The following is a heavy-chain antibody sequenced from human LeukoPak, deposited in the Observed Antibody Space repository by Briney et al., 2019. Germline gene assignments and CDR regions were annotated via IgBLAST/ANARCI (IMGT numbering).Heavy chain of an antibody. Sequence: GASVKVSCKASGGTFSSYAISWVRQAPGQGLEWMGGIIPIFGTANYAQKIQGRVTITADESTSTAYMELSSLRSEDTAVYYCARRPNSGYDNYYYYGMDVWGKGTTVTVSS. V-gene: IGHV1-69*13. CDR2: IIPIFGTA. CDR3: ARRPNSGYDNYYYYGMDV. CDR1: GGTFSSYA. J-gene: IGHJ6*04. D-gene: IGHD5-12*01.